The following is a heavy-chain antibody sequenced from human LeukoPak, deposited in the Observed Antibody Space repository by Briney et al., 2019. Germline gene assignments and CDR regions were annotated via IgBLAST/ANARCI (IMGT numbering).Heavy chain of an antibody. D-gene: IGHD2/OR15-2a*01. CDR1: GFTFTNAW. J-gene: IGHJ4*02. V-gene: IGHV3-15*01. Sequence: PGGSLRLSCAVSGFTFTNAWMNWVRQAPGKGLEWVGRVRAKTDGGTTEYAAPVKGRFSISRDDSTNTVYLQMNSLITEDTAICYCAADTPVPLAQIDYWGQGALVTVSS. CDR3: AADTPVPLAQIDY. CDR2: VRAKTDGGTT.